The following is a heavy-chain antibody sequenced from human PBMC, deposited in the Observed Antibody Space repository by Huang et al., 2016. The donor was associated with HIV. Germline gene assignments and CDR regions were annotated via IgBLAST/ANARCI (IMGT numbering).Heavy chain of an antibody. CDR3: AAGYDTYYDI. Sequence: WAEVKKPGASVKVSCKVFVNTLAELSGDWVRQATGKGMEWMGSFAPEQGETIDAQNFQGRVTMTEDTSTDTAYMELHSLRPEDTAVYYCAAGYDTYYDIWGQGTMVIASS. CDR1: VNTLAELS. V-gene: IGHV1-24*01. J-gene: IGHJ3*02. D-gene: IGHD2-21*01. CDR2: FAPEQGET.